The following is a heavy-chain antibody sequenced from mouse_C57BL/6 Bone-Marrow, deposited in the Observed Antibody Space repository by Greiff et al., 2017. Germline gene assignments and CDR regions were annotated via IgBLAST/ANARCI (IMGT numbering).Heavy chain of an antibody. CDR3: ARSSYPLAY. J-gene: IGHJ3*01. D-gene: IGHD3-1*01. V-gene: IGHV1-82*01. CDR2: IYPGDGDT. Sequence: QVQLQQSGPELVKPGASVKISCKASGYAFSSSWMNRVKQRPGKGLEWIGRIYPGDGDTNYNGKFKGKATLTADKSSSTAYMQLSSLTSEDSAVYFCARSSYPLAYWGQGTLVTVSA. CDR1: GYAFSSSW.